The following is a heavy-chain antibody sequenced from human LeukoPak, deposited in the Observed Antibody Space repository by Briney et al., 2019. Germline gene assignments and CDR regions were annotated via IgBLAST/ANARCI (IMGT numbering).Heavy chain of an antibody. CDR1: GDSISSSNW. J-gene: IGHJ4*02. V-gene: IGHV4-4*02. D-gene: IGHD3/OR15-3a*01. Sequence: PSETLSLTCAVSGDSISSSNWWSWVRQPPGKGLEWIGEIYHSGSTNYNPSLKSRDTISVDKSKNQFSLKLSSVTAADTAVYYCARQTGSGLFILPGGQGTLVTVSS. CDR2: IYHSGST. CDR3: ARQTGSGLFILP.